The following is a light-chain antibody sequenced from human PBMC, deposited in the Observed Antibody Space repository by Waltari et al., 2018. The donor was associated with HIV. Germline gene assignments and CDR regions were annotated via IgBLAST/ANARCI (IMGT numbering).Light chain of an antibody. CDR1: NIAGRK. CDR3: QVWDESNEQVV. Sequence: YVLTQPPSVSVAPGQTARITCGGANIAGRKVPWYQRRPGQAPALVVFDDSDRPSGIPERFSGSISGNTATLIISRVEDGDEADYYCQVWDESNEQVVFGGGTRLTVL. CDR2: DDS. V-gene: IGLV3-21*02. J-gene: IGLJ2*01.